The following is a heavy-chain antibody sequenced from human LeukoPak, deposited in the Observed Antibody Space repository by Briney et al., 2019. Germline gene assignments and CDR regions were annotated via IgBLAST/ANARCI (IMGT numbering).Heavy chain of an antibody. Sequence: PGGSLRLSCAASGFAFSSYNMKWVRQAPGKGLEWVSFISTTSTYIYYADSVKGRFTVSRDNSKNLLYLQMDSLRVQDTAVYYCARAGTCSSTSCDGGIEYWGQGTLVTVSS. V-gene: IGHV3-21*06. J-gene: IGHJ4*02. CDR1: GFAFSSYN. CDR2: ISTTSTYI. CDR3: ARAGTCSSTSCDGGIEY. D-gene: IGHD2-2*01.